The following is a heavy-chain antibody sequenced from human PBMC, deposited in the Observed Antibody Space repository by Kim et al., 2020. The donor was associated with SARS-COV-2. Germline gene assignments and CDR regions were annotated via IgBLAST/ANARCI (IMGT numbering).Heavy chain of an antibody. CDR3: ARRGGGATGFLDY. V-gene: IGHV5-51*01. J-gene: IGHJ4*02. CDR2: INPIDSVT. Sequence: GESLKISCKGSGYSITSYWIGWVRQVPGKGLDWMGIINPIDSVTRYSPSFQGHVTISADKSISPAYLQWSSLEASDSAMYYWARRGGGATGFLDYWGQGTLVTVSS. CDR1: GYSITSYW. D-gene: IGHD3-16*01.